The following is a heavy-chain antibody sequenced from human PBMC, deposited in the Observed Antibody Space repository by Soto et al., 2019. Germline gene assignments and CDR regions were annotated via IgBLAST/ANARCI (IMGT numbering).Heavy chain of an antibody. D-gene: IGHD1-26*01. V-gene: IGHV4-59*01. CDR2: IEYSGRT. CDR3: ARGIRSVGVTGWFDP. Sequence: SETLSLTCAVSGGSIRDYYWSWIRQAPGKGLEWVADIEYSGRTNYNPSLKSRLTISVDTSNSQFSLKLRSVTAADTAVYYCARGIRSVGVTGWFDPWGQGTQVTGSS. J-gene: IGHJ5*02. CDR1: GGSIRDYY.